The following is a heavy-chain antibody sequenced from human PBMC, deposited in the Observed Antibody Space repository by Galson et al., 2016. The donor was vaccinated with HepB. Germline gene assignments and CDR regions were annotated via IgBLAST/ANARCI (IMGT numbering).Heavy chain of an antibody. J-gene: IGHJ4*02. V-gene: IGHV3-23*01. CDR1: GFPFNFYA. D-gene: IGHD3-22*01. CDR2: ISGSGQNT. CDR3: ARVGPSGYFFDY. Sequence: SLRLSCAASGFPFNFYALTWVRQAPGKGLEWISSISGSGQNTYYRDSVEGRFTSSRDNSKNTLYLQMNSLRAEDTATYFCARVGPSGYFFDYWGQGALVTVSS.